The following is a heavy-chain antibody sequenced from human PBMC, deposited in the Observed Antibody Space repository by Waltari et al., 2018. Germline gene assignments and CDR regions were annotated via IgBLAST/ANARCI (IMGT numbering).Heavy chain of an antibody. D-gene: IGHD4-17*01. CDR1: GFTFSSYA. CDR2: IGGSGGST. Sequence: EVQLVESGGGLVQPGGSLRLSCAASGFTFSSYAMSWVRQAPGKGLEWVSAIGGSGGSTYYADSVKGRFTISRDNSKNTLYLQMNSLRAEDTAVYYCAKDGMTTVTRKHYYYMDVWGKGTTVTVSS. CDR3: AKDGMTTVTRKHYYYMDV. V-gene: IGHV3-23*04. J-gene: IGHJ6*03.